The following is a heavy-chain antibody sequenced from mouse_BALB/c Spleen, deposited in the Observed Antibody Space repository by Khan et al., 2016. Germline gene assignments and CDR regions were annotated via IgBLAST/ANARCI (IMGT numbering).Heavy chain of an antibody. J-gene: IGHJ3*01. CDR3: ARGNYNGVAY. Sequence: QIQLVQSGPELKKPGETVKISCKASGYTFTNYGMNWVKQAPGKGLKWMGWINTYTGEPTYADDFKGRFAFSLETSGSSAYLKIKNLKNEDTATYFCARGNYNGVAYWGQWTPVTVSA. V-gene: IGHV9-3-1*01. CDR1: GYTFTNYG. CDR2: INTYTGEP. D-gene: IGHD1-1*01.